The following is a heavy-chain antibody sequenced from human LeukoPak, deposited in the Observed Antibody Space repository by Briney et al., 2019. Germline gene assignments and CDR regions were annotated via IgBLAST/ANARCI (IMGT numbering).Heavy chain of an antibody. D-gene: IGHD6-13*01. J-gene: IGHJ4*02. CDR3: ARGGSGYSSSWYLDY. Sequence: GGSLRLSCAASGFTFSSYAMHWVRQAPGKGLEWVAVISYDGSNKYYADSVKGRFTISRDKSKNTLYLQMNSPRAEDTAVYYCARGGSGYSSSWYLDYWGQGTLVTVSS. CDR2: ISYDGSNK. V-gene: IGHV3-30-3*01. CDR1: GFTFSSYA.